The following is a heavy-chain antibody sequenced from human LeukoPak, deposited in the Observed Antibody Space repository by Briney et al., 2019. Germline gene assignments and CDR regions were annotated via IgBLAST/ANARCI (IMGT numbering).Heavy chain of an antibody. CDR3: ARGSVAGIDYGTFDI. Sequence: PGGSLRLSCAASGFIFRSYEMNWVRQAPGKGLEWVSYISSGGGTIFYADSVKGRFTISRDNGKNSLYLQMNSLRAEDTAVYYCARGSVAGIDYGTFDIWGQGTMVTVSS. CDR2: ISSGGGTI. D-gene: IGHD6-19*01. J-gene: IGHJ3*02. CDR1: GFIFRSYE. V-gene: IGHV3-48*03.